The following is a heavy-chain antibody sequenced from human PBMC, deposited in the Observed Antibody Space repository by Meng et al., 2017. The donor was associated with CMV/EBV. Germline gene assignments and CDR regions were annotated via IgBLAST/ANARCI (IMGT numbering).Heavy chain of an antibody. J-gene: IGHJ6*02. CDR1: GYTFTSYG. CDR3: ASDSLGSSSHYYYYGMDV. CDR2: ISAYNGNT. D-gene: IGHD6-6*01. V-gene: IGHV1-18*01. Sequence: ASVKVSCKASGYTFTSYGISWVRQAPGQGLEWMGWISAYNGNTNYAQKLQGRVTMTTDTSTSTAYMELRSLRSDDTAVYYCASDSLGSSSHYYYYGMDVWGQGTTVTVS.